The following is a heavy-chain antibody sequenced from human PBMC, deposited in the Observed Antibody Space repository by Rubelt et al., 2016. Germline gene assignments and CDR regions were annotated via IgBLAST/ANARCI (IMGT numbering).Heavy chain of an antibody. CDR1: GGSFSGYY. D-gene: IGHD6-6*01. J-gene: IGHJ1*01. CDR2: INHSGST. CDR3: ARVATRPVGIFEY. Sequence: QVQLQQWGAGLLKPSETLSLTCAVYGGSFSGYYWSWIRQPPGKGLEWIGEINHSGSTNYNPSLKGRVTLSVETSKNQFSLKLGAVTAADTAVYYCARVATRPVGIFEYWGQGTLVTVSS. V-gene: IGHV4-34*01.